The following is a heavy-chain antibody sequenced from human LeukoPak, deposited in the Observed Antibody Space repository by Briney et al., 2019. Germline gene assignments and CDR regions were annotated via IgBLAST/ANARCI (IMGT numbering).Heavy chain of an antibody. CDR1: GGSFSGYY. J-gene: IGHJ5*02. CDR2: INHSGST. Sequence: SETLSLTCAVYGGSFSGYYWSWIRQPPGKGLEWIGEINHSGSTNYNPSLKSRVTISVDTSKNQFTLKLSSVTAADTAVYYCASRRSGYDYNWFDPWGQGTLVTVSS. V-gene: IGHV4-34*01. D-gene: IGHD5-12*01. CDR3: ASRRSGYDYNWFDP.